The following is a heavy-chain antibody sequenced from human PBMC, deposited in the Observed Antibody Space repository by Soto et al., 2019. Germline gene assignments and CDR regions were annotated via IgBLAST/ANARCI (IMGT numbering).Heavy chain of an antibody. V-gene: IGHV1-2*02. D-gene: IGHD3-22*01. CDR1: GYTFTGYY. J-gene: IGHJ4*02. CDR3: ARLAPLYYYDSSGYSNYFDY. CDR2: INPNSGDT. Sequence: ASVKVSCKASGYTFTGYYMHWVRQAPGQGLEWMGWINPNSGDTNYAQKFQGRVTMTRDTSISTAYMELSKLRSDDTAVYYCARLAPLYYYDSSGYSNYFDYWGQGTLVTVSS.